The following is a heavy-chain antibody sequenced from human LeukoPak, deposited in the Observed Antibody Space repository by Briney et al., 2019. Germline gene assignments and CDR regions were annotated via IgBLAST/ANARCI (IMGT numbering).Heavy chain of an antibody. D-gene: IGHD3-10*01. J-gene: IGHJ4*02. V-gene: IGHV1-2*02. CDR2: INPNSGGT. CDR1: GYTFTGYY. Sequence: ASVKVSCKASGYTFTGYYMHWVRQAPGQGLEWMGWINPNSGGTNYAQKFQGRVTMTRDTSISTAYMELSRLRSDDTAVYYCARDRYYSSGTTRGYWGQGTLVTVSP. CDR3: ARDRYYSSGTTRGY.